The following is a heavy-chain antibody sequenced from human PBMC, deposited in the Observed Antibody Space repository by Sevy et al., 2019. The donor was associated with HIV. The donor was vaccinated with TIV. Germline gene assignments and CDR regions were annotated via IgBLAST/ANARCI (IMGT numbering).Heavy chain of an antibody. V-gene: IGHV3-33*01. CDR3: ARDGGTIPQNYYYYYGMDV. D-gene: IGHD1-26*01. J-gene: IGHJ6*02. CDR1: GFTFSSYG. Sequence: GGSLRLSCAASGFTFSSYGMHWVRQAPGKGLEWVAVIWNDRSNKYYADSVKGRFTISRDNSKNTLYLQMNSLRAEDTAVYYCARDGGTIPQNYYYYYGMDVWGQGTTVTISS. CDR2: IWNDRSNK.